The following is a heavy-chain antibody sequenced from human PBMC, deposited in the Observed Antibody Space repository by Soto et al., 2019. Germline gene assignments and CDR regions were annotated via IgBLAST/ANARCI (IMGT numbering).Heavy chain of an antibody. D-gene: IGHD3-22*01. V-gene: IGHV1-2*04. CDR1: GYTFTGYY. J-gene: IGHJ5*02. CDR3: ARDYYDSSGSFDP. CDR2: INPNSGGT. Sequence: ASVKVSCKASGYTFTGYYMHWVRQAPGQGLEWMGWINPNSGGTNYAQKFQGWVTMTRDTSISTAYMELSRLRSDDTAVYYCARDYYDSSGSFDPWGQGTLVTVSS.